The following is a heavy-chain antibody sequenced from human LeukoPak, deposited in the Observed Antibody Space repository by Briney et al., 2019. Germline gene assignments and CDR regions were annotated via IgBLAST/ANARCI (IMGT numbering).Heavy chain of an antibody. Sequence: SETLSLTCTVSGGSISSYYWSWIRQPPGKGLEWIGYIYYSGSTNYNPSLKSRVTISVDTSKNQFSLKLSSVTAAVTAVYYCARDRGDYDFWSGYDYWGQGTLVTVSS. CDR1: GGSISSYY. J-gene: IGHJ4*02. V-gene: IGHV4-59*01. D-gene: IGHD3-3*01. CDR3: ARDRGDYDFWSGYDY. CDR2: IYYSGST.